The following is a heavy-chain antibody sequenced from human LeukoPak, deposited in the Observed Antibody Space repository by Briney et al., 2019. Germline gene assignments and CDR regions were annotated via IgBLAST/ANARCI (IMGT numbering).Heavy chain of an antibody. J-gene: IGHJ6*03. CDR3: ARKDSSGWSNNYYMDV. D-gene: IGHD6-19*01. V-gene: IGHV3-21*01. Sequence: GGSLRLSCAGSGFTFSSYSMNWVRQAPRKGLEWVSFISSSSTYIYYADSVKGRFTISRDNAKNSLYLQMNSLRAEDTAVYYCARKDSSGWSNNYYMDVWGKGTTVTVSS. CDR2: ISSSSTYI. CDR1: GFTFSSYS.